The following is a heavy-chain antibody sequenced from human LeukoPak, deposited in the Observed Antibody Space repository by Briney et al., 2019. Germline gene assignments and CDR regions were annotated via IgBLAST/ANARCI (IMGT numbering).Heavy chain of an antibody. Sequence: KPSETLSLTCTVSGGSVSNYYWSWIRPPPGKGLEWIGYIYYSGTTDYNPSLRSRVTILVDTSKNQLSLKLSSVTAADTAVYYCARNKGRYGSGRVHFDPWGQGTLVTVSS. J-gene: IGHJ5*02. CDR2: IYYSGTT. CDR1: GGSVSNYY. CDR3: ARNKGRYGSGRVHFDP. D-gene: IGHD3-10*01. V-gene: IGHV4-59*08.